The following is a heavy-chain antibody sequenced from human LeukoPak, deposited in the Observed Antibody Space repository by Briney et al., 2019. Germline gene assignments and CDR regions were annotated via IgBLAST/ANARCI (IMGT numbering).Heavy chain of an antibody. V-gene: IGHV4-39*02. CDR2: IYYSGST. CDR3: ARWGSYAFDF. D-gene: IGHD3-16*01. Sequence: PSETLSVTCTVSGGSISSNSYYWGWIRQPPGKGLEWIGSIYYSGSTYYNPSLKSRVTISVDTSKIHLSLKLSSVTAADTAVYYCARWGSYAFDFWGQGTLVTVSS. CDR1: GGSISSNSYY. J-gene: IGHJ4*02.